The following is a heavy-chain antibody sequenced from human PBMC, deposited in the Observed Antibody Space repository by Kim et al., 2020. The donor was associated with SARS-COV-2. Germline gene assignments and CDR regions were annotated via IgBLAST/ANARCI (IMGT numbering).Heavy chain of an antibody. CDR3: ARTMYTTSCYGFWDH. Sequence: SETLSLTCTVSGGSISNFYWNWIRQTPGKGLEWIGYIYSSGSTNYTPSLKNRVTISLDTSKKQFYLRLNSVTAADTAVYYCARTMYTTSCYGFWDHWGRGILVSVSS. D-gene: IGHD5-18*01. V-gene: IGHV4-59*08. J-gene: IGHJ4*02. CDR1: GGSISNFY. CDR2: IYSSGST.